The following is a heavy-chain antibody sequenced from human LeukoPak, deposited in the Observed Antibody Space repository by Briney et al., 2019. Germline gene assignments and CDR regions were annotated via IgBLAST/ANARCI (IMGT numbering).Heavy chain of an antibody. CDR1: GYSFPDYW. Sequence: GESLKISCKGSGYSFPDYWIGWVRQMPVEGLELMGIIYPGDSDTRYSPSFQGQVTISADKSISTAYLQWSSLKASDNAVYYCARGGSGYGSSQYWGQGTLVTVSS. CDR3: ARGGSGYGSSQY. D-gene: IGHD6-13*01. V-gene: IGHV5-51*01. CDR2: IYPGDSDT. J-gene: IGHJ4*02.